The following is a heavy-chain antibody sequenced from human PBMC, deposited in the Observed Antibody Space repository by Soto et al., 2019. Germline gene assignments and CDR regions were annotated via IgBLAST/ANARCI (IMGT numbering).Heavy chain of an antibody. V-gene: IGHV4-61*01. CDR2: IYYSGST. CDR1: GASVSSPTHY. CDR3: ARVPIAVAGYYYYYYGMDV. D-gene: IGHD6-19*01. J-gene: IGHJ6*02. Sequence: LTCTVSGASVSSPTHYWNWIRQSPGKGLEWIGYIYYSGSTNYNPSLKSRVTISVDTSKNQFSLKLSSVTAADTAVYYCARVPIAVAGYYYYYYGMDVWGQGTTVTVSS.